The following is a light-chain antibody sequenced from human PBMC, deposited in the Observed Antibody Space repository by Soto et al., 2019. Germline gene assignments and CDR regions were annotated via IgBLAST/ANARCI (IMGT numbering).Light chain of an antibody. V-gene: IGLV2-8*01. J-gene: IGLJ2*01. Sequence: QSALTQPPSASGSPGQSVAISCTGTSSDVGGYNYVSWYQKYPAKAPKLIIYEVTKRPSGVPDRFSGSKSGNTASLTVSGLQAEDEADYYCSSSAGSDNLVFGGGTKLTVL. CDR2: EVT. CDR3: SSSAGSDNLV. CDR1: SSDVGGYNY.